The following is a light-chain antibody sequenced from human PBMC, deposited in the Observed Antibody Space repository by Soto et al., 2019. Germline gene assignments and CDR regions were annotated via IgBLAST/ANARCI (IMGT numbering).Light chain of an antibody. Sequence: QLVLTQPASVSGSPGQSITISCTGTSSDVGNYNLVSWYQQHPGKAPKLMIYEATKRPSGISNRFSGSKSGNTASLTISGLQAEDEADYYCCSYAGSSTYWVFGGGTKLTVL. V-gene: IGLV2-23*01. CDR2: EAT. J-gene: IGLJ3*02. CDR3: CSYAGSSTYWV. CDR1: SSDVGNYNL.